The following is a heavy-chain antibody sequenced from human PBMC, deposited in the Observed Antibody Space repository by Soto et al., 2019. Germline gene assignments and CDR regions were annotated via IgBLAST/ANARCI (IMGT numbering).Heavy chain of an antibody. Sequence: GASVKVSCKASGYTFTGYYMHWVRQAPGQGLEWMGWINPNSGGTNYAQKIQGRVTMTRDTSISTAYMELSRLRSDDTAVYYCARALSSTSCYIQAKRCGMDVWGQGTTVTVSS. CDR1: GYTFTGYY. CDR2: INPNSGGT. V-gene: IGHV1-2*02. D-gene: IGHD2-2*02. J-gene: IGHJ6*02. CDR3: ARALSSTSCYIQAKRCGMDV.